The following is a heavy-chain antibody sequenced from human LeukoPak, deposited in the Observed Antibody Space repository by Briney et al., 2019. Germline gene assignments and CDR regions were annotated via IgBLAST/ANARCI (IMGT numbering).Heavy chain of an antibody. V-gene: IGHV4-34*01. Sequence: PSETLSLTCAVYGGSFSGYYWSWIRQPPGKGLEWIGEINHSGSTNYNPSLKSRVTISVDTSKNQFSLKLSSVTAADTAVYYCARGARLRYFDPPRPNFQHWGQGTLVTVSS. CDR3: ARGARLRYFDPPRPNFQH. J-gene: IGHJ1*01. CDR1: GGSFSGYY. D-gene: IGHD3-9*01. CDR2: INHSGST.